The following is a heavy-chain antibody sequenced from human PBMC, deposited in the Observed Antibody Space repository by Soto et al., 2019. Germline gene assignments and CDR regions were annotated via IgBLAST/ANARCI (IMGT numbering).Heavy chain of an antibody. CDR1: GGTFSSYA. D-gene: IGHD3-22*01. V-gene: IGHV1-69*12. J-gene: IGHJ4*02. CDR3: ARDRDYDSSGYYFDS. CDR2: IIPIFGTA. Sequence: QVQLVQSGAEVKKPGSSVKVSCKASGGTFSSYAISWVRQAPGQGLEWMGGIIPIFGTANYAQKFQGRVTNXXDXSXTTAYMELSSLRSEDTAVYYCARDRDYDSSGYYFDSWGQGTLVTVSS.